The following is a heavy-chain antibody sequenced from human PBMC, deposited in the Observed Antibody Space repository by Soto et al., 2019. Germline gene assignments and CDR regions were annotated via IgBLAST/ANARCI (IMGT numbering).Heavy chain of an antibody. D-gene: IGHD3-22*01. Sequence: EVQLLESGGGLVQPGGVRESLLCRVWIHLGSHSMTWVRQAPGKGLEWVSAIDGNGISKYYADSVKGRFTISRDNSKNTLYLRMNSLGPEDTAVYFCAKDYEFFANWGQGTLVTVSS. V-gene: IGHV3-23*01. CDR2: IDGNGISK. CDR3: AKDYEFFAN. CDR1: IHLGSHS. J-gene: IGHJ4*02.